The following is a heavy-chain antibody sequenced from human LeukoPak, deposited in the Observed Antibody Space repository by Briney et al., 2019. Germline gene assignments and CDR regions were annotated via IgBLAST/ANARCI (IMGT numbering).Heavy chain of an antibody. CDR1: GFTVSSNY. J-gene: IGHJ3*02. V-gene: IGHV3-21*01. CDR2: ISSSSSYI. Sequence: GGSLRLSCAASGFTVSSNYMNWVRQAPGKGLEWVSSISSSSSYIYYADSVKGRFTISRDNAKNSLYLQMNSLRAEDTAVYYCARSTEHNGGLGDAFDIWGQGTMVTVSS. CDR3: ARSTEHNGGLGDAFDI. D-gene: IGHD2-21*01.